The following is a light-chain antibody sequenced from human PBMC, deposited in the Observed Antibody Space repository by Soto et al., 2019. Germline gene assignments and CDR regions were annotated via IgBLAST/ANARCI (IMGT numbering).Light chain of an antibody. V-gene: IGKV3-15*01. J-gene: IGKJ1*01. Sequence: EIVMTQSPATLSVSPGERATLSCRASQSVSSNLAWYQQKPGQAPRLLIYGASTRATGIPARFSGSGSGTEFTLAISSLLSEDVGVYYCKQYNNWPPMGFGQGTKVEIK. CDR3: KQYNNWPPMG. CDR2: GAS. CDR1: QSVSSN.